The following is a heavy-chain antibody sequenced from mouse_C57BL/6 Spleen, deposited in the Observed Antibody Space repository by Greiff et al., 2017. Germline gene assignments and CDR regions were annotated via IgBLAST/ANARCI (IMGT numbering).Heavy chain of an antibody. V-gene: IGHV1-81*01. D-gene: IGHD2-4*01. CDR3: ARGLGDYSAMDY. CDR2: IYPRSGNT. CDR1: GYTFTSYG. Sequence: QVQLQQSGAELARPGASVKLSCKASGYTFTSYGISWVKQRTGQGLEWIGEIYPRSGNTYYNEKFKGKATLTADKSSSTAYMELRSLTSEDSAVYFCARGLGDYSAMDYWGQGTSVTVSS. J-gene: IGHJ4*01.